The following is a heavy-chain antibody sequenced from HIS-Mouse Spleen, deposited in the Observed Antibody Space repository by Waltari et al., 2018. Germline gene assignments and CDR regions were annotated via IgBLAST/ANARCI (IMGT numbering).Heavy chain of an antibody. D-gene: IGHD6-19*01. V-gene: IGHV2-70*15. CDR3: ARIAEGYTSGWYAFDY. CDR2: IDWDDDE. Sequence: QVTLRESGPALVKPTQTLTLTCTFSGFSLSTSGMCVSWIRQPPGKALEWLARIDWDDDEYYSPTLKPRLTISRYTSKNQVVLTMTNMDPLDTATYYCARIAEGYTSGWYAFDYWGQGTLVTVSS. CDR1: GFSLSTSGMC. J-gene: IGHJ4*02.